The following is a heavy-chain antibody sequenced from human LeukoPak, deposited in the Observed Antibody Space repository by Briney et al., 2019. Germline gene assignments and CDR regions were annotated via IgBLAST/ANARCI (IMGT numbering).Heavy chain of an antibody. CDR3: AKGGHGSGTYLGYYYYYMDV. CDR1: GFTFSSYG. CDR2: ISGSGGST. V-gene: IGHV3-23*01. D-gene: IGHD3-10*01. J-gene: IGHJ6*03. Sequence: PGGSLRLSCAASGFTFSSYGMHWVRQAPGKGLEWVSGISGSGGSTYYADSVKGRFTISRDNSKNTLYLQMNSLRAEDTAVYYCAKGGHGSGTYLGYYYYYMDVWGKGTTVTVSS.